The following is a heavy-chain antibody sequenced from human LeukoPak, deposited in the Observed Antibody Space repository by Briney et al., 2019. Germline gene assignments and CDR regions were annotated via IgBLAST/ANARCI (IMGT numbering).Heavy chain of an antibody. CDR3: AREKEVSPQGELDY. J-gene: IGHJ4*02. D-gene: IGHD2-21*01. V-gene: IGHV3-11*01. Sequence: GGSLRLSCAASGFTFSDYYMRWIRQAPGKGLEWVSYISSSGSTIYYADPVKGRFTISRANAKNSLYLQMNRLRAEDTAVYYCAREKEVSPQGELDYWGQGTLVTVSS. CDR2: ISSSGSTI. CDR1: GFTFSDYY.